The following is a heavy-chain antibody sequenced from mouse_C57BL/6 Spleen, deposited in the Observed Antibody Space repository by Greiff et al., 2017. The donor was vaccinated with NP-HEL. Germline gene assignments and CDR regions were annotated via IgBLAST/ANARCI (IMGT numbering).Heavy chain of an antibody. CDR1: GYTFTDYY. CDR3: ARWSNYYWYFDV. Sequence: VQLQQSGAELVRPGASVKLSCKASGYTFTDYYINWVKQRPGQGLEWIARIYPGSGNTYYNEKFKGKATLTAEKSSSTAYMQLSSLTSEDSAVYFCARWSNYYWYFDVWGTGTTVTVSS. D-gene: IGHD2-5*01. J-gene: IGHJ1*03. CDR2: IYPGSGNT. V-gene: IGHV1-76*01.